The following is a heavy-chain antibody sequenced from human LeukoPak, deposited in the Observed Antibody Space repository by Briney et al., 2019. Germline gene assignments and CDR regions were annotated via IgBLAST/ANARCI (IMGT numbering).Heavy chain of an antibody. J-gene: IGHJ4*02. CDR1: GFTFSSHW. V-gene: IGHV3-23*01. CDR2: ISGSGGST. CDR3: AKAPGIAAAGTAGFDY. Sequence: GGSLRLSCVASGFTFSSHWMSWVRQAPGKGLEWVSAISGSGGSTFYADSVKGRFTISRDNSKNTLYLQMNSLRAEDTAVYYCAKAPGIAAAGTAGFDYWGQGTLVTVSS. D-gene: IGHD6-13*01.